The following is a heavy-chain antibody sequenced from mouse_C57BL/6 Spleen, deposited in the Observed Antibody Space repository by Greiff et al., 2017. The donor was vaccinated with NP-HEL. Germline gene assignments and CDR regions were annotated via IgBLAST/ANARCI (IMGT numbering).Heavy chain of an antibody. V-gene: IGHV1-50*01. J-gene: IGHJ2*01. Sequence: VQLQQPGAELVKPGASVKLSCKASGYTFTSYWMQWVKQRPGQGLEWIGEIDPSDSYTNYNQKFKGKATLTVDTSSSTAYMQLSSLTSEDSAVYYCARHYDYDGRGDYWGQGTTLTVSS. D-gene: IGHD2-4*01. CDR2: IDPSDSYT. CDR3: ARHYDYDGRGDY. CDR1: GYTFTSYW.